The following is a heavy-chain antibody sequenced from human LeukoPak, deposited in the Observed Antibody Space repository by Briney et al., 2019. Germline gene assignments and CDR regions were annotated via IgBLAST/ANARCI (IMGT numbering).Heavy chain of an antibody. CDR2: INHSGST. CDR1: GGSFSGYY. D-gene: IGHD4-17*01. J-gene: IGHJ4*02. Sequence: PSETLSLTCAVYGGSFSGYYWSWIRQPPGKGLGWIGEINHSGSTNYNPSLKSRVTISVDTSKNQFSLKLSSVTAADTAVYYCARDLGYGDYKPLGYFDYWGQGTLVTVSS. CDR3: ARDLGYGDYKPLGYFDY. V-gene: IGHV4-34*09.